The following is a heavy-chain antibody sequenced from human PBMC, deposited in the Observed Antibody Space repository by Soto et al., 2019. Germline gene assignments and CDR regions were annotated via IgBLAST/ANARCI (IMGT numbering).Heavy chain of an antibody. D-gene: IGHD5-18*01. V-gene: IGHV3-53*01. CDR2: IYHRGDT. CDR3: ATGVDAAKDGS. Sequence: VQLVESGGGLIQPGGSLRLSCAASGFTVSSNQMTWIRQAPGRGPEWVSTIYHRGDTFYADSVKGRFAISRDNSKNMLSLQMNSLIPEDMAVYYCATGVDAAKDGSWGQGTLVTVSS. J-gene: IGHJ5*02. CDR1: GFTVSSNQ.